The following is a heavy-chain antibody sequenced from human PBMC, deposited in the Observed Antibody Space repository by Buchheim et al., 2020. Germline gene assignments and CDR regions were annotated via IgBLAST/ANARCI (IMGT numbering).Heavy chain of an antibody. D-gene: IGHD3-3*01. V-gene: IGHV3-30*03. J-gene: IGHJ5*02. CDR2: ISYDGSNK. CDR3: ASFPHYDFWSGYYAWHNWCDP. Sequence: QVQLVESGGGVVQPGRSLRLSCAASGFTFSSYGMHWVRQAPGKGLEWVAVISYDGSNKYYADSVKGRFTISRDNSKNTLYLQMNSLRAEDTAVYYCASFPHYDFWSGYYAWHNWCDPWGQGTL. CDR1: GFTFSSYG.